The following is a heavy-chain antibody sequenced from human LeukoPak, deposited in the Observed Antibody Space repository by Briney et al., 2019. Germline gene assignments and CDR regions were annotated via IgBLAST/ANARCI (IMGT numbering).Heavy chain of an antibody. CDR3: ARDGVSYYDFWSGYIDY. J-gene: IGHJ4*02. Sequence: PGGSLRLSRAASGFTFSSYSMNWVRQAPGKGLEWVSSISSSSSYIYYADSVKGRFTISRDNAKNSLYLQMNSLRAEDTAVYYCARDGVSYYDFWSGYIDYWGQGTLVTVSS. V-gene: IGHV3-21*01. D-gene: IGHD3-3*01. CDR2: ISSSSSYI. CDR1: GFTFSSYS.